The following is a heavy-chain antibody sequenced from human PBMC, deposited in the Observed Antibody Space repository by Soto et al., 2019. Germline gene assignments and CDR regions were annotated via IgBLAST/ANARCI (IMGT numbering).Heavy chain of an antibody. CDR2: INPILSMS. Sequence: QVQLVQSGAEVKKPGSSVKVSCKASGDTFSFYTINWVRQATGLGREWVGRINPILSMSNYAQKFQGRVTMTADKSTSRGYMARRSLRSEDTAMYYCATSYGSGYRAFDYWGQGALVTVSS. J-gene: IGHJ4*02. D-gene: IGHD3-10*01. CDR1: GDTFSFYT. V-gene: IGHV1-69*02. CDR3: ATSYGSGYRAFDY.